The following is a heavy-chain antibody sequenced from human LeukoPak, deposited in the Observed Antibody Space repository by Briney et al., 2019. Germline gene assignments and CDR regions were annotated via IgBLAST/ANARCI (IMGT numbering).Heavy chain of an antibody. D-gene: IGHD3-22*01. CDR3: ARHGIDNYDPSAYSNWFDP. CDR1: DDSMSSSSYY. V-gene: IGHV4-39*01. CDR2: IYYSGST. Sequence: SETLSLTCTVSDDSMSSSSYYWGWIRQHPGKGLEWIASIYYSGSTFYNPSLRSRVTISVDKSRNRFSLKLSSVTASDTSVYYCARHGIDNYDPSAYSNWFDPWGQGTLVTVSS. J-gene: IGHJ5*01.